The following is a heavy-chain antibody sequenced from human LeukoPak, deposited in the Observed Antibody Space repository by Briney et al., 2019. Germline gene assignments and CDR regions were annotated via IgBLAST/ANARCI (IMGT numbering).Heavy chain of an antibody. CDR3: ARGFRGDNFDY. D-gene: IGHD7-27*01. Sequence: PSETLSLTCTVSGGSISSSSSYWGWIRQPPGKGLEWIGSIYYSGSTYYNPSLKSRVTISVDTSKNQFSLKLSSVTAADTAVYFCARGFRGDNFDYWGQGTLVTVSS. V-gene: IGHV4-39*07. CDR1: GGSISSSSSY. CDR2: IYYSGST. J-gene: IGHJ4*02.